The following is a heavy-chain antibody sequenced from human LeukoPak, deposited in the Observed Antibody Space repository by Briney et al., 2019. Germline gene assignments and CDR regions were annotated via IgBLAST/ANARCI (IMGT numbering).Heavy chain of an antibody. CDR2: IFWNDDK. D-gene: IGHD3-10*01. Sequence: SGPTLVKPTQTLTLTCTFSGFSLSTSGVGVGWIRQPPGKALEWLALIFWNDDKRYSPSLKSRLTITKDTSKNQVVLTMTNMDPVDTATYYRARYYGSGSYNYWGQGTLVTVSS. CDR3: ARYYGSGSYNY. CDR1: GFSLSTSGVG. V-gene: IGHV2-5*01. J-gene: IGHJ4*02.